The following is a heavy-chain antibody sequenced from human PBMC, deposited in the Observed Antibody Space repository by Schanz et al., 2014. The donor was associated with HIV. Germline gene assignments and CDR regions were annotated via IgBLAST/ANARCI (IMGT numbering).Heavy chain of an antibody. V-gene: IGHV3-23*01. D-gene: IGHD5-12*01. Sequence: EVQLLESGGGLVQPGGSLRLSCAASGFTFSSYAMSWVRQAPGKGLEWVSTISGSGGSPYYADSVKGRFTISRDNSKNTLYLQMNSLRAEDTAVYYCAKGLTIWLQPPFDYWGQGTLVIVSS. CDR1: GFTFSSYA. CDR2: ISGSGGSP. CDR3: AKGLTIWLQPPFDY. J-gene: IGHJ4*02.